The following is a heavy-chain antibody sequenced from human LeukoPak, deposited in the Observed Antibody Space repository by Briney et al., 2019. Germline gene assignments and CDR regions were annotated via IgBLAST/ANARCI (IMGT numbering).Heavy chain of an antibody. J-gene: IGHJ6*02. V-gene: IGHV3-48*01. CDR2: ISSSSSTI. CDR3: ARDSGYYDILTGYHPSYGMDV. D-gene: IGHD3-9*01. Sequence: GGSLRLSCAASGFTFSSYSMNWVRRAPGKGLEWVSYISSSSSTIYYADSVKGRFTISRDNAKNSLYLQMNSLRAEDTAVYYCARDSGYYDILTGYHPSYGMDVWGQGTTVTVSS. CDR1: GFTFSSYS.